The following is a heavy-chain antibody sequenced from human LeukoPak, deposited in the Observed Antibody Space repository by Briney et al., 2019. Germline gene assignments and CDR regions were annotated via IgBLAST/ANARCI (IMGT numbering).Heavy chain of an antibody. CDR1: RYTFTGYY. D-gene: IGHD3-10*01. CDR3: ARDLYSRRMDYYGSGSYFAY. J-gene: IGHJ4*02. V-gene: IGHV1-2*02. CDR2: IYPNSGGT. Sequence: ASVKVSCKASRYTFTGYYMHWVRQAPGQGLEWMGWIYPNSGGTNYAQKLQGRVTMTTDTSTSTAYMELRSLISDDTAVYYCARDLYSRRMDYYGSGSYFAYWGQGTLVTVSS.